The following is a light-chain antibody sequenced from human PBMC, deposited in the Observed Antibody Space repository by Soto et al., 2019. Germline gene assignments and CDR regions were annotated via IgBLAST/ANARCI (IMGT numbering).Light chain of an antibody. CDR1: SSDTGGYNY. CDR2: EVT. J-gene: IGLJ1*01. CDR3: SSFTGSNNLYV. Sequence: QSVLTQPPSASGSPGQSVTISCTGTSSDTGGYNYVSWYQQHPGKAPKLMIYEVTKRPSGVPDRFSASRSGNTASLTVSGLQAEDEADYYCSSFTGSNNLYVFGTGTKV. V-gene: IGLV2-8*01.